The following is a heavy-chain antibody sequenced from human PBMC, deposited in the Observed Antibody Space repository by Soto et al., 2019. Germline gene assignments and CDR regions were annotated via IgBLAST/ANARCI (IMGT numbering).Heavy chain of an antibody. V-gene: IGHV1-46*01. Sequence: GASVKVSCKASGYTFTSYYMHWVRQAPGQGLEWMGIINPSGGSTSYAQKFQGRVTMTRDTSTSTVYMELSSLRSEDTAVYYCASSRITMKTMDYSGQGTLVTVSS. J-gene: IGHJ4*02. CDR3: ASSRITMKTMDY. CDR1: GYTFTSYY. D-gene: IGHD3-22*01. CDR2: INPSGGST.